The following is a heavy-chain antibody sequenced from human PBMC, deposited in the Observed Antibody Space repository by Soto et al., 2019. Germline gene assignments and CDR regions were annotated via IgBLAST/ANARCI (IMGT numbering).Heavy chain of an antibody. J-gene: IGHJ5*02. D-gene: IGHD3-22*01. V-gene: IGHV3-30-3*01. CDR1: GFTFSNYA. Sequence: GGSLRLSCAASGFTFSNYAMHWVRQAPGKGLEWVAAISYDGSHKYYADSVKGRFTISRDNAKNSLYLQMNSLRAEDTAAYYCASAYYYDSSGAWGQGTLVTVSS. CDR3: ASAYYYDSSGA. CDR2: ISYDGSHK.